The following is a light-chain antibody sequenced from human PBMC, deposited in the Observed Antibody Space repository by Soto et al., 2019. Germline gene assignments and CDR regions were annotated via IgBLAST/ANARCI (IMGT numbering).Light chain of an antibody. Sequence: QSALTQPPSVSGSPGQSVTISCTGTSSDVGSYNRVSWYQQPPGTAPKLMIYEVSNRPSGVPDRFSGSKSGNTASLTISGLQAEDDADYYCSSYTSSSTFYVFGTGTKLTVL. CDR3: SSYTSSSTFYV. CDR2: EVS. V-gene: IGLV2-18*02. CDR1: SSDVGSYNR. J-gene: IGLJ1*01.